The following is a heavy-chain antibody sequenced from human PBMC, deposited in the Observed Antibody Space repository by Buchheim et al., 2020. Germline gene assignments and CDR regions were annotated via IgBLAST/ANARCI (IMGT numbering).Heavy chain of an antibody. Sequence: QVQLVQSGAEVKKPGASVKVSCKASGYTFTGYYMHWVRQAPGQGLEWMGWINPNSGGTNYAQKFQGRVTMTRDTSISTAYMELSRLRSDDTAVYYCARDRYYDFWSGYYIYYYYGMDVWGQGTT. V-gene: IGHV1-2*02. CDR1: GYTFTGYY. D-gene: IGHD3-3*01. J-gene: IGHJ6*02. CDR2: INPNSGGT. CDR3: ARDRYYDFWSGYYIYYYYGMDV.